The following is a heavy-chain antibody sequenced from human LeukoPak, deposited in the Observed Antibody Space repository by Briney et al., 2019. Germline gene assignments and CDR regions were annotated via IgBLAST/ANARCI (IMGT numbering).Heavy chain of an antibody. CDR1: GGSISSYY. V-gene: IGHV4-59*01. D-gene: IGHD1-26*01. CDR2: IYYSGST. J-gene: IGHJ4*02. Sequence: TSETLSLTCTVSGGSISSYYWSWIRQPPGKGLEWIGYIYYSGSTNYNPSLKSRVTISVDTSKNQSSLKLSSVTAADTAVYYCARFSGSGAAFDYWGQGTLVTVSS. CDR3: ARFSGSGAAFDY.